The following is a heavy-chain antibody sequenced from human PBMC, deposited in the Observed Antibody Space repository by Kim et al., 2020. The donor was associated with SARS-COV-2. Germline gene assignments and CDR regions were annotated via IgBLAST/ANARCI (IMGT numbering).Heavy chain of an antibody. CDR1: GYTFTSYD. CDR2: MNPNSGNT. D-gene: IGHD3-22*01. J-gene: IGHJ4*02. Sequence: ASVKVSCKASGYTFTSYDINWVRQATGQGLEWMGWMNPNSGNTGYAQKFQGRVTMTRNTSISTAYMELSSLRSEDTAVYYCARGYYYDSSGYYYAGGFDYWGQGTLVTVSS. CDR3: ARGYYYDSSGYYYAGGFDY. V-gene: IGHV1-8*01.